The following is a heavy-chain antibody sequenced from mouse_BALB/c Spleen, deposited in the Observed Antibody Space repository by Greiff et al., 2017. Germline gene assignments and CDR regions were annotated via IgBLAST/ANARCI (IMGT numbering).Heavy chain of an antibody. CDR1: GFTFSSYT. CDR3: ARGGNYGGYFDY. D-gene: IGHD2-1*01. J-gene: IGHJ2*01. Sequence: DVKLQESGGGLVQPGGSLKLSCAASGFTFSSYTMSWVRQTPEKRLEWVAYISNGGGSTYYPDTVKGRFTISRDNAKNTLYLQMSSLKSEDTAMYYCARGGNYGGYFDYWGQGTTLTVSS. V-gene: IGHV5-12-2*01. CDR2: ISNGGGST.